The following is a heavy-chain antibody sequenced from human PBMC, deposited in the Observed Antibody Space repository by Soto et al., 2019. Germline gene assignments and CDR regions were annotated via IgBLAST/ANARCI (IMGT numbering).Heavy chain of an antibody. J-gene: IGHJ4*02. CDR3: VKDDGGYPSTAPH. CDR1: GITISNYH. CDR2: ISGSGDRT. Sequence: EVQLLESGGGLVQPGGSLRLSCAASGITISNYHMSWVRQAPAKGLDWVSGISGSGDRTYYADSAKGRFTISKDISRNSLSLQLDSLGVEDTAVYFCVKDDGGYPSTAPHWGQGTLVTVSS. V-gene: IGHV3-23*01. D-gene: IGHD3-22*01.